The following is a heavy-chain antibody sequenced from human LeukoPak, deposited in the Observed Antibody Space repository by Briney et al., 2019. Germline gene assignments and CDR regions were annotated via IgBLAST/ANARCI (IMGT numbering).Heavy chain of an antibody. CDR3: ARHLAAAGPLDY. Sequence: GGSLRLSCAASGFTFSTYWMSWVRQAPGKGLEWVSSISSSSSYIYYADSVKGRFTISRDNAKNSLYLQMNSLRAEDTAVYYCARHLAAAGPLDYWGQGTLVTVSS. D-gene: IGHD6-13*01. V-gene: IGHV3-21*04. CDR2: ISSSSSYI. J-gene: IGHJ4*02. CDR1: GFTFSTYW.